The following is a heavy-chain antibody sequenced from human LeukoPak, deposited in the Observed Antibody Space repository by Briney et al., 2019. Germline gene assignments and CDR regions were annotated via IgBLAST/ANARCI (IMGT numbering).Heavy chain of an antibody. CDR2: ISPSTTDI. CDR3: AKKAQYNGNYPLDY. J-gene: IGHJ4*02. D-gene: IGHD1-26*01. V-gene: IGHV3-11*03. CDR1: GFTFTDHY. Sequence: GGSLRLSCLASGFTFTDHYMTWIRQAPGRGLECLAYISPSTTDIKYADSVKGRFTISRDNSKNTLYLQMNSLRAEDTALYFCAKKAQYNGNYPLDYWGQGTLVTASS.